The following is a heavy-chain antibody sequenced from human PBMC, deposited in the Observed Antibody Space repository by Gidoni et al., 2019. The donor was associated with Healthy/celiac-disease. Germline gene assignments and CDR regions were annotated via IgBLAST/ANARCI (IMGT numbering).Heavy chain of an antibody. CDR1: GFTFSSYG. CDR3: AREGGDTAMVTGVDY. CDR2: IWYDGSNK. V-gene: IGHV3-33*01. J-gene: IGHJ4*02. Sequence: QVQLVESGGGVVQPGRSLRLSCDASGFTFSSYGMHWVRQAPGKGLEGVAVIWYDGSNKYYADSVKGRFTISRDNSKNTLYLQMNSLRAEDTAVYYCAREGGDTAMVTGVDYWGQGTLVTVSS. D-gene: IGHD5-18*01.